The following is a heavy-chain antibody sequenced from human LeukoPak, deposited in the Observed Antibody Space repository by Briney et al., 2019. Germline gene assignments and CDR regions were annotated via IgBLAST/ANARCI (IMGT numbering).Heavy chain of an antibody. CDR2: ISAYNGNT. V-gene: IGHV1-18*01. CDR1: GYTFNSYG. J-gene: IGHJ4*02. CDR3: ARMYLEEWGLRITMVRGVPWHPTLFDY. Sequence: GASVKVSCKASGYTFNSYGISWVRQAPGQGLEWMGWISAYNGNTNYAQKLQGRVTMTTDTSTSTAYMELRSLRSDDTAVYYCARMYLEEWGLRITMVRGVPWHPTLFDYWGQGTLVTVSS. D-gene: IGHD3-10*01.